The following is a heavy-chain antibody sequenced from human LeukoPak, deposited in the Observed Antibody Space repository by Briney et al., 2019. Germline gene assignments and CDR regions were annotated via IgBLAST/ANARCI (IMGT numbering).Heavy chain of an antibody. CDR2: IGDSGRNT. V-gene: IGHV3-23*01. Sequence: GGSLRLSCAPSGFTFGDYGMSWVRQAPGKGLEWVSAIGDSGRNTYYADSVRGRFTISRDNSKNTLFLQMNSLRADDTAIYYCAKDPMVRGATYDNWGQGTLVTVSS. CDR1: GFTFGDYG. D-gene: IGHD3-10*01. J-gene: IGHJ4*02. CDR3: AKDPMVRGATYDN.